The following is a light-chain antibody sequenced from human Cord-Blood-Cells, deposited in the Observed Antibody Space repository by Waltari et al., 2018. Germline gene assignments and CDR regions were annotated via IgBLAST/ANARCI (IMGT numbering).Light chain of an antibody. CDR2: DFS. J-gene: IGLJ1*01. CDR1: RSDGGGSTY. CDR3: CSYAGSYV. Sequence: QSALTRPRSVSGSPGQSVTISCPGTRSDGGGSTYVSWYQHHQGKAPKLMIYDFSKRPSGVPDRFSGSKSGNTASLTISGLQAEDEADYYCCSYAGSYVFGTGTKVTVL. V-gene: IGLV2-11*01.